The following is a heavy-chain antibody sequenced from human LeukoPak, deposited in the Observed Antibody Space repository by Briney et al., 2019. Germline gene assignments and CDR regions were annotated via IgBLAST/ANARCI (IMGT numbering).Heavy chain of an antibody. V-gene: IGHV3-23*01. CDR1: GVTLSNYG. CDR3: AKRGVVIRVILVGFHKEAYYFDS. Sequence: GGSLRLSCAVSGVTLSNYGMAWVRQAPGKGLEWVAGISGSGGRPNYADSVKGRFTISRDNAKNTLYLQMNSLRAEDTDVYFCAKRGVVIRVILVGFHKEAYYFDSWGQGALVSVSS. J-gene: IGHJ4*02. D-gene: IGHD3-22*01. CDR2: ISGSGGRP.